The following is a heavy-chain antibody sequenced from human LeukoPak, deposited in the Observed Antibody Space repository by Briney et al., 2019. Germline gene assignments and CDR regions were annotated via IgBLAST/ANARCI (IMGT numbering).Heavy chain of an antibody. D-gene: IGHD4-17*01. CDR1: GYTLTGLS. CDR2: FDPEDGET. Sequence: GAPVKVSCKVSGYTLTGLSMHWVRQAPGKGLEWMGGFDPEDGETIYAQKFQDRVTMTEDTSTDTAYMELSSLRSEDTAVYYCATDLKGDYGSVTDYWGQGTLVTVSS. J-gene: IGHJ4*02. V-gene: IGHV1-24*01. CDR3: ATDLKGDYGSVTDY.